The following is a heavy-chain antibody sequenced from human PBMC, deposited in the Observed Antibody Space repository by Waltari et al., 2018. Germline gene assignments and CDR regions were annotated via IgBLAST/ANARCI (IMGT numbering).Heavy chain of an antibody. CDR1: GYTFTSYD. V-gene: IGHV1-8*01. CDR3: ARGIQLNGGSEFDY. Sequence: QVQLVQSGAEVKKPGASVKVSCKASGYTFTSYDINWVRQATGQGLEWMGWMNPNRGNTGYEQKFQGRVTMTRNTSISTAYMELSSLRSEDTAVYYCARGIQLNGGSEFDYWGQGTLVTVSS. CDR2: MNPNRGNT. D-gene: IGHD5-18*01. J-gene: IGHJ4*02.